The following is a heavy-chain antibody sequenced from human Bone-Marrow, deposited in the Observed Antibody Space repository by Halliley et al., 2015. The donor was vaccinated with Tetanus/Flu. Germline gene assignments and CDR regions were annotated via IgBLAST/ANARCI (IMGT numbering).Heavy chain of an antibody. CDR3: ASERLSVVPPGTKRDDWFAP. Sequence: SLRLSCAASGLTFSDYWMSWVRQAPGKGLEWLAMINEDGRARFYVDSVKGRFIISRDNAKNSLFLQMYSLRVDDTAVYYCASERLSVVPPGTKRDDWFAPRGQGTLVLVSS. V-gene: IGHV3-7*03. J-gene: IGHJ5*02. D-gene: IGHD2-2*01. CDR2: INEDGRAR. CDR1: GLTFSDYW.